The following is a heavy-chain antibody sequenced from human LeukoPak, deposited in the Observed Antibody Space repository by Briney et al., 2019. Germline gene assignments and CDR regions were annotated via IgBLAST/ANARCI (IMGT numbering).Heavy chain of an antibody. CDR1: GFTFSSYE. Sequence: PGGSLRLSCAVSGFTFSSYEMNWVRQAPGKGLEWVSYISSSGSTIYYADSVKGRFTISRDNAKNSLYLQMNSLRAEDTAVYYCARRLWYFDYWGQGTPVTVSS. J-gene: IGHJ4*02. D-gene: IGHD3-16*01. CDR2: ISSSGSTI. V-gene: IGHV3-48*03. CDR3: ARRLWYFDY.